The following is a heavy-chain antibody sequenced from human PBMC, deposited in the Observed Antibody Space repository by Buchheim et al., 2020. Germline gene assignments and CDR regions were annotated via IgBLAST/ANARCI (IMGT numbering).Heavy chain of an antibody. D-gene: IGHD2-15*01. CDR3: ARVAVVAATPGYFDY. V-gene: IGHV3-30-3*01. CDR1: GFTFSSYA. CDR2: ISYDGSNK. J-gene: IGHJ4*02. Sequence: QVQLVESGGGVVQPGRSLRLSCAASGFTFSSYAMHWVRQAPGKGLEWVAVISYDGSNKYYADSVKGRFTISRDNSKNTLYLQMNSLRAEDTAVYYCARVAVVAATPGYFDYWGQGTL.